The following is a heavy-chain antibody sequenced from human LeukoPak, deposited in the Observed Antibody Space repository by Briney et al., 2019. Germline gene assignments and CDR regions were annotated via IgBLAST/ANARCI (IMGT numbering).Heavy chain of an antibody. CDR2: ISGSGGST. J-gene: IGHJ4*02. D-gene: IGHD3-3*01. Sequence: SGGSLRLSCAASGFTFSSYAMSWVRQAPGKGLEWVSAISGSGGSTYYADSVKGRFTISRDNSKNTLYLQMNSLRAEDTAVYYCAKVGDFWSGYHIDYWGQGTLVTVSS. V-gene: IGHV3-23*01. CDR3: AKVGDFWSGYHIDY. CDR1: GFTFSSYA.